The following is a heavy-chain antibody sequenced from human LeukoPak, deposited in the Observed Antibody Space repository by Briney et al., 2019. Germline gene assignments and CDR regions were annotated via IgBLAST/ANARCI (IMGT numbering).Heavy chain of an antibody. V-gene: IGHV4-34*01. CDR3: ARGLGIAAAGTRAIFDY. CDR1: GGSFSGYY. Sequence: SETLSLTCAVYGGSFSGYYWSWIRQPPGKGLEWIGEINHSGSTNYNPSLKSRVTISVDTSKNQFSLKLSSVTAADTAVYYCARGLGIAAAGTRAIFDYWGQGTLVTVSS. CDR2: INHSGST. D-gene: IGHD6-13*01. J-gene: IGHJ4*02.